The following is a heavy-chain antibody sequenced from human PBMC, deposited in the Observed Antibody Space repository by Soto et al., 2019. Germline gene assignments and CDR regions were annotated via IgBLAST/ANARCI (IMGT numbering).Heavy chain of an antibody. D-gene: IGHD4-17*01. V-gene: IGHV1-18*01. CDR1: GYTFTNYG. CDR2: INSYNGIT. Sequence: QVQLVQSGAEVKKPGASVKVPCKASGYTFTNYGISWVRQAPGQGLEWMGWINSYNGITNNAQNFQGRVTLTTDTSTNTAYMELRSLRSDDTAVYYCARARQNYGSFDYWGQGTLVTVSS. J-gene: IGHJ4*02. CDR3: ARARQNYGSFDY.